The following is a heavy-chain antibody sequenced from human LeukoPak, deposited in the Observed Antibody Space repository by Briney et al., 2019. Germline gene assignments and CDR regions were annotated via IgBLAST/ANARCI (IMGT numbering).Heavy chain of an antibody. Sequence: SQTLSLTCAISGDSVSSNSVTWNWIRQSPSRGLEWLGRTYYRSKWYNDYAVSVKSRITINPDTSKNQFSLQLNSVTPEDTAVYYCTRAGSYGYYWYFDLWGRGTLVTGSS. CDR3: TRAGSYGYYWYFDL. CDR1: GDSVSSNSVT. V-gene: IGHV6-1*01. D-gene: IGHD5-18*01. CDR2: TYYRSKWYN. J-gene: IGHJ2*01.